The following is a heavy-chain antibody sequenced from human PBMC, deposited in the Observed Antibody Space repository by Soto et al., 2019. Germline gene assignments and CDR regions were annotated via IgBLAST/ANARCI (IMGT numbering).Heavy chain of an antibody. CDR1: GFTFNNYA. CDR2: ISGTGGST. V-gene: IGHV3-23*01. Sequence: EVQLLDSGGGLVQPGGSLRLSYAASGFTFNNYAMNWVRQAPGKGLEWVATISGTGGSTYYADSVKGRFTISRDNSKNTLYLQMNSLRVEDTAVYYCAKDRLGGNFDYWGQGTQVTVSS. J-gene: IGHJ4*02. CDR3: AKDRLGGNFDY.